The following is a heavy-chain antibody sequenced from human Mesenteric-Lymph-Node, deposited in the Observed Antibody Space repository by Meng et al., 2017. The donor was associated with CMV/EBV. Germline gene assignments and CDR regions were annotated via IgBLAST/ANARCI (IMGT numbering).Heavy chain of an antibody. Sequence: SYAISWVRQAPGQGLEWMGGIIPIFGTANYAQKFQGRVTIAADESTSTAYMELRSLRSDDTAVYYCARASYFGSGSYRRSDDAFDIWGQGTMVTVSS. V-gene: IGHV1-69*01. CDR1: SYA. CDR2: IIPIFGTA. D-gene: IGHD3-10*01. CDR3: ARASYFGSGSYRRSDDAFDI. J-gene: IGHJ3*02.